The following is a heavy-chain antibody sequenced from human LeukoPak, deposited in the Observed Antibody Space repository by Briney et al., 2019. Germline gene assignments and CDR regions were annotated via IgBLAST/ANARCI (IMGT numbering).Heavy chain of an antibody. D-gene: IGHD3-10*01. Sequence: SETLSLTCAVYGGSFSGYYWSWIRQPPGKGLEWIGEINHGGSTNYNPSLKSRVTMSVDTSKNQLSLKVSSVTAADTAVYYCARVFDSGSQAYFYYMDVWGKGTTVIISS. CDR1: GGSFSGYY. V-gene: IGHV4-34*01. CDR3: ARVFDSGSQAYFYYMDV. J-gene: IGHJ6*03. CDR2: INHGGST.